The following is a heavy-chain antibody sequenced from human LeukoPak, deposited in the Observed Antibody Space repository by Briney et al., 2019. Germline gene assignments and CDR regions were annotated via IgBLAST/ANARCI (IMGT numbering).Heavy chain of an antibody. Sequence: PSETLSLTCTVSGGSISSSSYYWGWIRQPPGKGLEWIGSIYYSGSTYYNPSLKSRVTISVDTSKNQFSLKLSSVTAADTAVYYCARERNLAHYYGSGRVYGFDPWGQGTLVTVSS. V-gene: IGHV4-39*02. CDR3: ARERNLAHYYGSGRVYGFDP. J-gene: IGHJ5*02. CDR2: IYYSGST. CDR1: GGSISSSSYY. D-gene: IGHD3-10*01.